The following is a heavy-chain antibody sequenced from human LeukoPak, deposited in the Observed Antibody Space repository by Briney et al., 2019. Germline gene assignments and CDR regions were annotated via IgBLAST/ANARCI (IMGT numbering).Heavy chain of an antibody. CDR2: ISYDGSNK. Sequence: PGGSQRLSCAASGFTFSSYAMHWVRQAPGKGLEWVAVISYDGSNKYYADSVKGRFTISRDNSKNTLYLQMNSLRAEDTAVYYCARETYGSGLFDYWGQGTLVTVSS. D-gene: IGHD3-10*01. V-gene: IGHV3-30*04. CDR3: ARETYGSGLFDY. J-gene: IGHJ4*02. CDR1: GFTFSSYA.